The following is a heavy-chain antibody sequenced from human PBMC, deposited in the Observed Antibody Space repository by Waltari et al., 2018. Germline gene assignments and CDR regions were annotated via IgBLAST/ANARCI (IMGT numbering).Heavy chain of an antibody. CDR3: AREETYYYDSSVYFDY. CDR2: IQSGGSS. CDR1: GASINSYF. J-gene: IGHJ4*02. D-gene: IGHD3-22*01. V-gene: IGHV4-4*07. Sequence: QVQLQESGPGLVKPSETLSLTCTVSGASINSYFWNWIRQPAGKGLEWIGRIQSGGSSDYNDSLKSRVTLSVDTSKNQLSLRVRSVTAADTAVYYCAREETYYYDSSVYFDYWGQGALVTVSS.